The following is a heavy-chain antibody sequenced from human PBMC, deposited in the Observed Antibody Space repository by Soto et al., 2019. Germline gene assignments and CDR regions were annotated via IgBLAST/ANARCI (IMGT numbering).Heavy chain of an antibody. CDR2: IYYSGST. D-gene: IGHD5-18*01. V-gene: IGHV4-39*01. CDR3: ATGEGQLWLQSDY. J-gene: IGHJ4*02. Sequence: SETLSLTCTVYGGSISSNNYYWGWIRQPPGKGLEWIGSIYYSGSTYYNPSLKSRVTISVDTSKNQFSLKLSSVTATDTAVYYCATGEGQLWLQSDYWGQGTLVTVSS. CDR1: GGSISSNNYY.